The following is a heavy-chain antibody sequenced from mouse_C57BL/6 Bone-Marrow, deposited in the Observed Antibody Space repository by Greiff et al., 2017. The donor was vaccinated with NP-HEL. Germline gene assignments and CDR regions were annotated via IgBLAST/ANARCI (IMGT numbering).Heavy chain of an antibody. V-gene: IGHV1-72*01. Sequence: QVQLQQPGAELVKPGASVTLSCKASGYTFTSYWMHWVKPRPGRGLEWIGRIAPNSGGTKYNEKFKSKATLTVDKPSSTAYMQLSSLTSEDSAVYYCARSHGSTQGAMDYWGQGPSVTVSS. J-gene: IGHJ4*01. CDR3: ARSHGSTQGAMDY. CDR1: GYTFTSYW. D-gene: IGHD1-1*01. CDR2: IAPNSGGT.